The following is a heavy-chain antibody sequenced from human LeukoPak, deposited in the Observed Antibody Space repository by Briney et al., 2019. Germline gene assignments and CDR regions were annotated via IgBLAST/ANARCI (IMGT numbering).Heavy chain of an antibody. J-gene: IGHJ4*02. V-gene: IGHV4-59*01. CDR1: GGSLTNYY. CDR3: ARLTGYDWESSYDY. Sequence: SETLSLTCTVSGGSLTNYYWTWLRQPPGKGLEWIGYIDYSGRANYSPSLKSRVTISLDTSNNQFSLRFNSVTAADTAVYYCARLTGYDWESSYDYWGQGTLVTVSS. CDR2: IDYSGRA. D-gene: IGHD5-12*01.